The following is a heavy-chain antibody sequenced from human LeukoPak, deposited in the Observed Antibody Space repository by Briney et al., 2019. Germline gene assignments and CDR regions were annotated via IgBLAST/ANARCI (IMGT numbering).Heavy chain of an antibody. Sequence: ASVNVSCKASGYTFTGYYMHWVRQAPGQGLEWMGWINPNSGGTNYAQKFQGWVTMTRDTSISTAYMELSRLRSDDTAVYYCARAGCSSTSCHMYYYYYGMDVWGQGTTVTVSS. D-gene: IGHD2-2*01. CDR2: INPNSGGT. J-gene: IGHJ6*02. V-gene: IGHV1-2*04. CDR3: ARAGCSSTSCHMYYYYYGMDV. CDR1: GYTFTGYY.